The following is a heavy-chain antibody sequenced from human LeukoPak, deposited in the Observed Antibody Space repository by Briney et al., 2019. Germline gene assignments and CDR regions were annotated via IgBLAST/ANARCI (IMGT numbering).Heavy chain of an antibody. Sequence: SETLSLTCGVSGESISSGYYWGWIRQPPGKGLEWIGSIYHSVSTYYNPSLKSRVTLSVDTPKSQLSLKLSSVTAADTAVYYCVRYFDWPYYFDSWGQGTLVTVSS. CDR2: IYHSVST. CDR3: VRYFDWPYYFDS. V-gene: IGHV4-38-2*01. D-gene: IGHD3-9*01. CDR1: GESISSGYY. J-gene: IGHJ4*02.